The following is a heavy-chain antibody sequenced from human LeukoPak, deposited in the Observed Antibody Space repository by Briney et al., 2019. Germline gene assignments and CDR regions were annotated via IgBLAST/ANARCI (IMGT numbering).Heavy chain of an antibody. D-gene: IGHD3-9*01. J-gene: IGHJ4*02. CDR1: GGSLSGYY. Sequence: SETLSLTCAVYGGSLSGYYWSWISQPPGKGLEWIGEINHSGSTNYNPSLKSRVTISVDTSKNQFSLKLSSVTAADTAVYYCAGGQGIRYFENWGQGTLVTVSS. CDR3: AGGQGIRYFEN. CDR2: INHSGST. V-gene: IGHV4-34*01.